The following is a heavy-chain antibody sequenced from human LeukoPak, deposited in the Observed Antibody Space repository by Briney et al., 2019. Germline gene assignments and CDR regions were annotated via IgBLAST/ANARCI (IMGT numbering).Heavy chain of an antibody. Sequence: SGTLSLTCAVSGASISSSDWWSWVRQPPGKGLEWIGEIYHSGSTNYNPSLRSRVTISVDKSKNQFSLKLSSVTAADTAVYYCARGEFDGGVYFDYWGQGTLVTVSS. CDR3: ARGEFDGGVYFDY. CDR2: IYHSGST. V-gene: IGHV4-4*02. J-gene: IGHJ4*02. D-gene: IGHD3-16*01. CDR1: GASISSSDW.